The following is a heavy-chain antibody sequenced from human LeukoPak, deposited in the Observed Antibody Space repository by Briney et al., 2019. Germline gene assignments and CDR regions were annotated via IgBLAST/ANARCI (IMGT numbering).Heavy chain of an antibody. Sequence: SETLSLTCTVSGGSVSSGSYYWSWIRQPPGKGLEWIGYIYYSGSTYYNPSLKSRVTISVDTSKNQFSLKLSSVTAADTAVYYCASLGYCSGGSCYTTIFDYWGQGTLVAVSS. J-gene: IGHJ4*02. CDR1: GGSVSSGSYY. CDR2: IYYSGST. CDR3: ASLGYCSGGSCYTTIFDY. V-gene: IGHV4-30-4*01. D-gene: IGHD2-15*01.